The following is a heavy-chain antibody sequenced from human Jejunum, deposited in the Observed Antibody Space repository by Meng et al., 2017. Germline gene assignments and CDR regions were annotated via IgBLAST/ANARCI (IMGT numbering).Heavy chain of an antibody. Sequence: SVKVSCKASGGTFSTSIFSWVRQAPGQGLEWMGRIIPVLGLVNYAQKFQGRVTITADKSTSTAYMELSSLRSEDTAVYYCASEIGRGDFQYWGQGTLVTVSS. V-gene: IGHV1-69*02. CDR3: ASEIGRGDFQY. J-gene: IGHJ1*01. CDR1: GGTFSTSI. D-gene: IGHD2/OR15-2a*01. CDR2: IIPVLGLV.